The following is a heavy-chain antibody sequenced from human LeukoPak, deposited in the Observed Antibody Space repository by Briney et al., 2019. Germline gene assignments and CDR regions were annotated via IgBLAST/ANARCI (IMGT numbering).Heavy chain of an antibody. CDR2: IITSAGST. D-gene: IGHD6-13*01. CDR3: AKDVAAANDAFDI. CDR1: GFTFSSYA. V-gene: IGHV3-23*01. Sequence: PGGSLRLSCAASGFTFSSYAMSWVRQAPGKGLEWVSAIITSAGSTYYAGSVKGRFTTSRDNSKNTLYLQMNSLRAEDTAVYYCAKDVAAANDAFDIWGQGTMVTVSS. J-gene: IGHJ3*02.